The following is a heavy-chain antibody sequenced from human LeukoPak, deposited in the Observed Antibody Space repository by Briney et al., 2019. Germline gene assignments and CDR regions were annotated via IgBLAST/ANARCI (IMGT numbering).Heavy chain of an antibody. Sequence: GGSLRLSCAASGFTFKLYWMHWVRQAPGKGPVWVSRINDDGSSTTYADSVKGRFTISRDDAKNMLFLQMNSLRGEDTAVYYCVRGGPSTWSWGQGTLVTVSS. J-gene: IGHJ5*02. CDR2: INDDGSST. CDR1: GFTFKLYW. D-gene: IGHD2-15*01. V-gene: IGHV3-74*01. CDR3: VRGGPSTWS.